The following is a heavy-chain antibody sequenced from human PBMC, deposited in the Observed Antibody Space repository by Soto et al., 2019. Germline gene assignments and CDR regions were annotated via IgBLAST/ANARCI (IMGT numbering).Heavy chain of an antibody. Sequence: GGSLRLSCAASGFTFSSYGMYWVRQAPGKGLEWVAVISYDGSNKYYADSVKGRFTISRDNSKNTLYMQMNSLRAEDTAVYYCAKGSYSGIYSDFDYWGQGTLVTVSS. V-gene: IGHV3-30*18. CDR3: AKGSYSGIYSDFDY. CDR2: ISYDGSNK. J-gene: IGHJ4*02. CDR1: GFTFSSYG. D-gene: IGHD1-26*01.